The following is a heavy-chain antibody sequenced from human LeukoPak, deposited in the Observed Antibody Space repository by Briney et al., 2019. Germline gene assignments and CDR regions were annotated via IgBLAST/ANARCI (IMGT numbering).Heavy chain of an antibody. CDR2: IIPIFGTA. CDR3: ARGGDYYDSSGYIFDY. J-gene: IGHJ4*02. Sequence: ASVKVSCKASGGTFSSYAISWVRQAPGQGLEWMGGIIPIFGTANYAQKFQGRVTITTDESTSTACLELRSLRSEDTAVYYCARGGDYYDSSGYIFDYWGQGTLVTVSS. CDR1: GGTFSSYA. V-gene: IGHV1-69*05. D-gene: IGHD3-22*01.